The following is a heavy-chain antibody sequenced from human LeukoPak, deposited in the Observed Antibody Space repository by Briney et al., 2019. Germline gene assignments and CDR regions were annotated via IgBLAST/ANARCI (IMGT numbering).Heavy chain of an antibody. CDR2: INPNSGGT. V-gene: IGHV1-2*02. D-gene: IGHD3-16*02. J-gene: IGHJ4*02. CDR1: GYTFTGYY. Sequence: GASVKVSCKASGYTFTGYYMHWARQAPGQGLEWMGWINPNSGGTNYAQKFQGRVTMTRDTSISTAYMELSRLRSDDTAVYYCARVGGVIVPILIYWGQGTLVTVSS. CDR3: ARVGGVIVPILIY.